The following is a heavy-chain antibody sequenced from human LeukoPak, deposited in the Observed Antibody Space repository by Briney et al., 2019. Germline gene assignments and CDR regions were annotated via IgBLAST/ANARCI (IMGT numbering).Heavy chain of an antibody. CDR2: ISSSSSYI. V-gene: IGHV3-21*01. Sequence: GGSLRLSCAASGFTFSSYSMNWVRQAPGKGLEWVSSISSSSSYIYYADSVKGRFTISRDNANNSLFLQMKYLGADDTAVYYCARDVTVAGDYWGQGTLVTVSS. D-gene: IGHD2-21*02. CDR3: ARDVTVAGDY. J-gene: IGHJ4*02. CDR1: GFTFSSYS.